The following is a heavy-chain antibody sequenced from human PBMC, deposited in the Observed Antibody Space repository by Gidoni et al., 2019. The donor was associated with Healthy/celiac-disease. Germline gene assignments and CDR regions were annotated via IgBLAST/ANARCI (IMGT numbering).Heavy chain of an antibody. CDR3: ARTSEDGWYLE. Sequence: EVQLVESGGGLIQPGGSLSLSCAASGFTVSSNYMCWVRQAPGKGLEWVSVIYSGGSTYYADSVKGRFTISRDNSKNTLYLQMNSLRAEDTAVYYCARTSEDGWYLEWGQGTLVTVSS. J-gene: IGHJ4*02. V-gene: IGHV3-53*01. CDR1: GFTVSSNY. CDR2: IYSGGST. D-gene: IGHD6-19*01.